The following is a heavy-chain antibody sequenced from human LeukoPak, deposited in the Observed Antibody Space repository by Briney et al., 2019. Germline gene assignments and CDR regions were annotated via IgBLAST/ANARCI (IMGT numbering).Heavy chain of an antibody. CDR2: ISYDGSNK. V-gene: IGHV3-30-3*01. CDR1: GFTFSSYA. Sequence: GRSLRLSCAASGFTFSSYAMHWVRQAPGKGLEWVAVISYDGSNKYYADSVKGRFTISRDNAKNSLYLQMNSLRAEDTAVYYCARDPISELPAATSFDYWGQGTLVTVSS. J-gene: IGHJ4*02. CDR3: ARDPISELPAATSFDY. D-gene: IGHD2-2*01.